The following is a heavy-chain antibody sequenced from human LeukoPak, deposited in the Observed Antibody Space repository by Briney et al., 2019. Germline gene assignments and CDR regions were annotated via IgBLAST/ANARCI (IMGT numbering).Heavy chain of an antibody. CDR1: GFTFSSYA. CDR2: ISYDGSNK. J-gene: IGHJ4*02. V-gene: IGHV3-30*04. Sequence: GRSLRLSCAASGFTFSSYAMHWVRQAPGKGLEWVAVISYDGSNKYYADSVKGRFTISRDNSKSTLYLQMNSLRAEDTAVYYCARGRVAGSVFDYWGQGTLVTVSS. CDR3: ARGRVAGSVFDY. D-gene: IGHD6-19*01.